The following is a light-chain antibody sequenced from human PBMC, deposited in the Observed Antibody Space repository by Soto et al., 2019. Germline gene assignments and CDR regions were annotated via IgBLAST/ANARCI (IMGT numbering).Light chain of an antibody. CDR1: QSISNW. CDR2: DAS. V-gene: IGKV1-5*01. Sequence: DIQMTQSPSTLSASVGDRVTITCRASQSISNWLAWYQQKPGKAPKLLIYDASSLESGVPSRFSGSGSGTEFTLTISSLQPDDFATYYCQQYNSYSTLGQGTKVDI. J-gene: IGKJ1*01. CDR3: QQYNSYST.